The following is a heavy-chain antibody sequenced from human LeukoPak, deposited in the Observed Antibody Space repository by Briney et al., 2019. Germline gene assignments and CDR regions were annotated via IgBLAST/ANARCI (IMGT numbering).Heavy chain of an antibody. CDR1: GYTFTSYG. D-gene: IGHD2-21*01. V-gene: IGHV1-18*01. CDR3: ARFFFVGPPLYYYYYGMDV. Sequence: ASVKVSYKASGYTFTSYGISWVRQAPGQGLEWMGWISAYNGNTNYAQKLQGRVTMTTDTSTSTAYMELRSLRSDDTAVYYCARFFFVGPPLYYYYYGMDVWGQGTTVTVSS. CDR2: ISAYNGNT. J-gene: IGHJ6*02.